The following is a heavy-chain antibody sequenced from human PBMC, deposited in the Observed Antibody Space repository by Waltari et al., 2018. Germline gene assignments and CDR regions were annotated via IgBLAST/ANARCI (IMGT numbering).Heavy chain of an antibody. CDR1: GFPFSSHW. D-gene: IGHD4-4*01. J-gene: IGHJ4*02. Sequence: EVQLVESGGGLVQPGGSLRLSCVASGFPFSSHWMSWLRQAPGKGLEWVANINEDESEKFYADSVKGRFTISRDNAKNSLYLQMNSLRVEDTAYYYCARDMGIYTNYAAYWGQGTLVTVSS. CDR3: ARDMGIYTNYAAY. V-gene: IGHV3-7*01. CDR2: INEDESEK.